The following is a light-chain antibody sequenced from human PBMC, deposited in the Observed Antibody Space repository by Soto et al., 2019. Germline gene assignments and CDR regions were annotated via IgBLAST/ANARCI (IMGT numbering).Light chain of an antibody. CDR1: QSVSTN. V-gene: IGKV3-15*01. J-gene: IGKJ1*01. CDR3: QQYNNWPRT. Sequence: EIVMTQSPATLSVSPGERVTLSCRASQSVSTNLAWYQQKPGQAPRLLIYGASTRATGIPARFSGSGSGTEFTLTISSLQSGDFAVYYCQQYNNWPRTFGQGTKVDIK. CDR2: GAS.